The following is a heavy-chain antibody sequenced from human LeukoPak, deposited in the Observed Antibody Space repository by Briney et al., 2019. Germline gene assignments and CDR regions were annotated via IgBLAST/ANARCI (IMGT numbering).Heavy chain of an antibody. J-gene: IGHJ6*03. CDR3: ARDRAKANYDFWSGYWVGMCMDV. V-gene: IGHV4-30-4*08. D-gene: IGHD3-3*01. CDR1: GGSISSGDYY. Sequence: SETLSLTCTVSGGSISSGDYYWSWIRQPPGKGLEWIGYIYYSGSTYYNLSLKSRVTISVDTSKNQFSLKLSSVTAADTAVYYCARDRAKANYDFWSGYWVGMCMDVWGKGTTVTVSS. CDR2: IYYSGST.